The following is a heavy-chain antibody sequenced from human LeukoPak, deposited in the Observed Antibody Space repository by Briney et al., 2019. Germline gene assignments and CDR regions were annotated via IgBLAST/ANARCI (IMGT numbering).Heavy chain of an antibody. J-gene: IGHJ4*02. CDR3: ARGRRDGSYYFDY. CDR1: GFTFSSYW. Sequence: GSLRLSCAASGFTFSSYWMNWARQAPGKGLEWIGYVYYTGSTNYNPSLKSHFTISMDTSKNQFSLKLSSVTVADTAVYYCARGRRDGSYYFDYWGQGTLVTVSS. V-gene: IGHV4-59*01. CDR2: VYYTGST.